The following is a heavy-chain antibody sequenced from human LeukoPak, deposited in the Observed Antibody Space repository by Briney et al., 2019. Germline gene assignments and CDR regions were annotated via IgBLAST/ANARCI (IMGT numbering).Heavy chain of an antibody. Sequence: PSETLSFTCTVSGGSISSGSYYWSWIRQPAGKGLEWIGRIYTSGSTNYNPSLKSRVTISVDTSKNQFSLKLSSVTAADTAVYYCARDSSIAAAHPHWFDPWGQGTLVTVSS. J-gene: IGHJ5*02. CDR1: GGSISSGSYY. V-gene: IGHV4-61*02. CDR3: ARDSSIAAAHPHWFDP. CDR2: IYTSGST. D-gene: IGHD6-13*01.